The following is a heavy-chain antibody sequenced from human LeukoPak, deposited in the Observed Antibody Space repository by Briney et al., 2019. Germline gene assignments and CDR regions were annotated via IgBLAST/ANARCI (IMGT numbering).Heavy chain of an antibody. J-gene: IGHJ4*02. CDR3: ATPGGY. D-gene: IGHD1-1*01. CDR1: GFTFSSYA. Sequence: PGGSLRLSCAASGFTFSSYAMHWVRQAPGKGLEWVAVISYDGSNKYYAGSVKGRFTISRDNSKNTLYLQMNSLRAEDTAVYYCATPGGYWGQGTLVTVSS. V-gene: IGHV3-30-3*01. CDR2: ISYDGSNK.